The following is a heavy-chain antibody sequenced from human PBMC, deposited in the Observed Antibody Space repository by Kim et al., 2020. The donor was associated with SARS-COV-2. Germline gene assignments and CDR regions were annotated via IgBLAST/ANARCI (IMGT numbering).Heavy chain of an antibody. CDR3: ARDMNPTVYDY. V-gene: IGHV1-3*01. CDR2: KT. Sequence: KTKDSQKVQGRVTITRDTYANTAYMDLRSLTFEDTAIYYCARDMNPTVYDYWGQGTLVTVSS. D-gene: IGHD4-4*01. J-gene: IGHJ4*02.